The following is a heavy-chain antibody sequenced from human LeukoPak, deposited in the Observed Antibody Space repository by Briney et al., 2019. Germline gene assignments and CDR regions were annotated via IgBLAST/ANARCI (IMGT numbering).Heavy chain of an antibody. CDR3: AKDISAAAGEDFYYGMDV. J-gene: IGHJ6*02. D-gene: IGHD6-13*01. V-gene: IGHV3-9*01. CDR2: ISWNSYRI. Sequence: PGGSLRLSCAASGFTFSSYSMNWVRQAPGKGLEWVSGISWNSYRIGYADSVKGRFTISRDNAKNSLYLQMNSLRAEDTALYYCAKDISAAAGEDFYYGMDVWGHGTTVTVSS. CDR1: GFTFSSYS.